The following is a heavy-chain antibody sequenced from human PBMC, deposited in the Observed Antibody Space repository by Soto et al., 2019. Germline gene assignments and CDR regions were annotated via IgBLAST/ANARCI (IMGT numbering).Heavy chain of an antibody. CDR3: ARGGMRYSYGLYYYYHNGMDV. D-gene: IGHD5-18*01. Sequence: PSETLSLTCAVYGGSFSGYYWSWIRQPPGKGLEWIGEINHSGSTNYNPSLKSRVTISVDTSKNQFSLKLSSVTAADTAVYYCARGGMRYSYGLYYYYHNGMDVWGQATTLTLSS. J-gene: IGHJ6*02. CDR2: INHSGST. CDR1: GGSFSGYY. V-gene: IGHV4-34*01.